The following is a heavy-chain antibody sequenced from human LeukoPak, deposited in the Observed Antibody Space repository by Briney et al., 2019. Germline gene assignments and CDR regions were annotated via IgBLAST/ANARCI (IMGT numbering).Heavy chain of an antibody. Sequence: PGTLSLSCAVSGASLTTYSWNWLRQSAGQGLEWIGYFSLGGSGTTPYTSSLKSLVSLSRHTSKTQLSLKLTSDTAAEPAVYYCARWDASACAFGTWGPGTLVPVSS. J-gene: IGHJ5*02. D-gene: IGHD6-19*01. CDR1: GASLTTYS. V-gene: IGHV4-59*08. CDR2: FSLGGSGTT. CDR3: ARWDASACAFGT.